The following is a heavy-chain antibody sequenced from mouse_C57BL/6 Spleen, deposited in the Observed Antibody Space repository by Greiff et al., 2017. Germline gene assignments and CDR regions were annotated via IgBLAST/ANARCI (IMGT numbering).Heavy chain of an antibody. CDR3: ARRNGYDDDAMDY. V-gene: IGHV1-69*01. J-gene: IGHJ4*01. D-gene: IGHD2-2*01. CDR2: IDPSDSYT. CDR1: GYTFTSYW. Sequence: QVQLQQPGAELVMPGASVKLSCKASGYTFTSYWMHWVKQRPGQGLEWIGEIDPSDSYTNYNQKFKGKSTLTVDKSSSTAYMQLSSLTSEDSAVYYCARRNGYDDDAMDYWGQGTSVTVSS.